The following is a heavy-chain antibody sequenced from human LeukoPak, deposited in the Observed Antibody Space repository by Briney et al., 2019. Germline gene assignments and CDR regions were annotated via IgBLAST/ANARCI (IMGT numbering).Heavy chain of an antibody. CDR2: IYTNGST. CDR3: AHTYYDFWSGYYYFDY. D-gene: IGHD3-3*01. V-gene: IGHV4-61*02. CDR1: GGSISSGSYY. J-gene: IGHJ4*02. Sequence: PSETLSLTCTVSGGSISSGSYYWSWIRQPAGKGLEWIGRIYTNGSTNYNPSLKSRVTISVDTSKNQFSLKLSSVTAADTAVYYCAHTYYDFWSGYYYFDYWGQGTLSPSPQ.